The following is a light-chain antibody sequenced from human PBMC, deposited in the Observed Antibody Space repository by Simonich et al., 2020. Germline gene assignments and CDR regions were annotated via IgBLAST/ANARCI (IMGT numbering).Light chain of an antibody. V-gene: IGLV2-14*01. J-gene: IGLJ3*02. CDR2: DVS. CDR1: SRDVGGYNY. Sequence: QSALTQPAPVSGSPGQSITISCTGTSRDVGGYNYVSWYQKHPGKAPKLMIYDVSSRPTGFSNRFSGAKSGNTASLTISGLQAEDEADYYCSSYTSSSTWVFGGGTKLTVL. CDR3: SSYTSSSTWV.